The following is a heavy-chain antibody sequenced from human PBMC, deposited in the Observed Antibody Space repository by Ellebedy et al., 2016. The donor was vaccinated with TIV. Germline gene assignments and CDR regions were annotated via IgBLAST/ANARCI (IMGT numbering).Heavy chain of an antibody. D-gene: IGHD3-10*01. CDR3: ARRGYASGSLADS. CDR2: IYPGDSDT. CDR1: GYSFTNFW. V-gene: IGHV5-51*01. Sequence: GESLKISXQASGYSFTNFWIGWVRQTPGKGLEWMGIIYPGDSDTTYSPSFQGQVAISVDRSINTAYLQWNSLKASDTAVYYCARRGYASGSLADSWGQGTPVTVSS. J-gene: IGHJ4*02.